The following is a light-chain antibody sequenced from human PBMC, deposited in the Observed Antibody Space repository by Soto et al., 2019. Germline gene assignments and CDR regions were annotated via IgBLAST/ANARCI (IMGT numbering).Light chain of an antibody. Sequence: DIQMTQSPSTLSSSVGDRVTLTCRASQSFSTWLAWYQQKPGKAPKLLIYKASDLESGVPSRFRGSGSGTEFTLTISSLKPDDFETYYCQQYNSYSKTFGQGTKVDIK. CDR2: KAS. J-gene: IGKJ1*01. CDR3: QQYNSYSKT. CDR1: QSFSTW. V-gene: IGKV1-5*03.